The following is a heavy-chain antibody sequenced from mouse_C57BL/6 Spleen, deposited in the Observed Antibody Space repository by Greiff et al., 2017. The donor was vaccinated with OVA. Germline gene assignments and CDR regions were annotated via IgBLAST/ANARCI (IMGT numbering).Heavy chain of an antibody. Sequence: QVQLQQPGAELVKPGASVKLSCKASGYTFTSYWMHWVKQRPGQGLEWIGMIHPNSGSTNYNEKFKSKATLTVDKSSSTAYMQLSSLTSEDSAVYYCARYDYDGEVWFAYWGQGTLVTVSA. CDR2: IHPNSGST. J-gene: IGHJ3*01. CDR3: ARYDYDGEVWFAY. V-gene: IGHV1-64*01. CDR1: GYTFTSYW. D-gene: IGHD2-4*01.